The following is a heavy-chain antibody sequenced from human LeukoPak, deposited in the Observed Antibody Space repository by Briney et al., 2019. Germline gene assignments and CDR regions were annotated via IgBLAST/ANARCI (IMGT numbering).Heavy chain of an antibody. CDR3: ATDVSGGYSYGGDY. CDR1: GYTLTELS. D-gene: IGHD5-18*01. CDR2: FDPEDGET. V-gene: IGHV1-24*01. Sequence: ASVKVSCKVSGYTLTELSMHWVRQAPGKGLEWMGGFDPEDGETIYAQKFQGRVTMTEDTSTDTAYMELSSLRSEDTAVYYCATDVSGGYSYGGDYWGQGTLVTASS. J-gene: IGHJ4*02.